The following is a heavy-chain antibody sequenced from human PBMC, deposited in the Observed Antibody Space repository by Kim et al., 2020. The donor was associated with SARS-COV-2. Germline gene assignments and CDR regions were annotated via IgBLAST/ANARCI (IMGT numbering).Heavy chain of an antibody. J-gene: IGHJ6*02. V-gene: IGHV3-48*03. CDR2: ISSSGSTI. Sequence: GGSLRLSCAASGFTFSSYEMNWVRQAPGKGLEWVSYISSSGSTIYYADSVKGRFTISRDNAKNSLYLQMNSLRAEDTAVYYCARRSYSGYNSYYYGMDVWGQGTTVTVSS. CDR1: GFTFSSYE. D-gene: IGHD5-12*01. CDR3: ARRSYSGYNSYYYGMDV.